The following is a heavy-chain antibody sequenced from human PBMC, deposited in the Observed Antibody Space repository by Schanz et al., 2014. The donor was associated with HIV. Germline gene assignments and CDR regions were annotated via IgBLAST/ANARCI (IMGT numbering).Heavy chain of an antibody. CDR1: GFTFSSYG. CDR3: ARRDYGDYYYYYGMDV. Sequence: QVQLVESGGGLVQPGGSLRLSCAASGFTFSSYGMHWVRQAPGKGLEWVAVISYDGSNKYYADSVKGRFTISRDNSKNTLYLQMNSLRAEDTAVYYCARRDYGDYYYYYGMDVWGQGTTVTVSS. CDR2: ISYDGSNK. J-gene: IGHJ6*02. V-gene: IGHV3-30*03. D-gene: IGHD4-17*01.